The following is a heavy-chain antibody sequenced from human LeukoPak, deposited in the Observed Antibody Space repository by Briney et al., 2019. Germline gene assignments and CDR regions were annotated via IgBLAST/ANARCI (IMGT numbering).Heavy chain of an antibody. J-gene: IGHJ3*02. V-gene: IGHV1-18*01. CDR2: ISAYNGNT. CDR1: GYTFTSYG. CDR3: ARVGTHSGSFRNPLGAFDI. D-gene: IGHD1-26*01. Sequence: ASVKVSCKASGYTFTSYGISWVRQAPGQGLEWMGWISAYNGNTNYAQKFQGRVTITADESTSTAYMELSSLRSEDTAVYYCARVGTHSGSFRNPLGAFDIWGQGTMVTVSS.